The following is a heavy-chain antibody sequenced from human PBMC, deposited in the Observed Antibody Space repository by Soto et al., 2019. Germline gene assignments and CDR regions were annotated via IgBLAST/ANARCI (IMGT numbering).Heavy chain of an antibody. J-gene: IGHJ5*02. Sequence: PSETLSLTCTVSGGSISSYYWSWIRQPPGKGLEWIGYIYYSGSTNYNPSLKSRVTISVDTSKNQFSLKLSSVTAADTAVYYCARPHGGSSGWDNWFDPWGQGTVVTAPQ. CDR2: IYYSGST. CDR3: ARPHGGSSGWDNWFDP. V-gene: IGHV4-59*01. D-gene: IGHD6-25*01. CDR1: GGSISSYY.